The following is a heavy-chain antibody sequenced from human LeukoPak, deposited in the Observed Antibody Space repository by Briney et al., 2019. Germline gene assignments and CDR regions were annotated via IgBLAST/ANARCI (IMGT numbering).Heavy chain of an antibody. CDR2: ISSSSSYI. V-gene: IGHV3-21*01. CDR3: ARDSRDCGGDCYSDY. CDR1: GFTFSSYS. Sequence: KPGGSLRLSCAASGFTFSSYSMNWVRQAPGKGLEWVSSISSSSSYIYYADSVKGRFTISRDNAKNSLYLQMNSLRAEDTVVYYCARDSRDCGGDCYSDYWGQGTLVTVSS. D-gene: IGHD2-21*02. J-gene: IGHJ4*02.